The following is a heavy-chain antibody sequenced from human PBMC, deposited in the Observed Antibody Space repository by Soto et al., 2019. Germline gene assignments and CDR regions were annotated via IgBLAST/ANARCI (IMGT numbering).Heavy chain of an antibody. CDR2: TRNKANSYTT. J-gene: IGHJ6*04. V-gene: IGHV3-72*01. CDR3: ARDDVLCDGGRCYGVPLDV. CDR1: GFTFSSNA. Sequence: GGSLRLSCAASGFTFSSNAMTWVRQAPGKGLEWVGRTRNKANSYTTEYAASVKGRFTVSRDDSKNTLHLQMDSLRAEDTAVYYCARDDVLCDGGRCYGVPLDVWGKGTTVTVSS. D-gene: IGHD2-15*01.